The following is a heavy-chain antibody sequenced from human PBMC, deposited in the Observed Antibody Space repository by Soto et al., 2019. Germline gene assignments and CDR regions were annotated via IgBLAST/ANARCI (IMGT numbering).Heavy chain of an antibody. CDR1: GYTFTTYG. V-gene: IGHV1-18*01. Sequence: QVHLVQSGAEVKKPGASVKVSCNSSGYTFTTYGVAWVRQVPGQGLEWMGWISGHNGKTFYAQSFQDRVTMTTDTSTSTAYMDLRSLRSDDTAVYFCARERPLEDSPLAEAFDVWGQGTRVTVSS. CDR3: ARERPLEDSPLAEAFDV. CDR2: ISGHNGKT. J-gene: IGHJ3*01. D-gene: IGHD1-1*01.